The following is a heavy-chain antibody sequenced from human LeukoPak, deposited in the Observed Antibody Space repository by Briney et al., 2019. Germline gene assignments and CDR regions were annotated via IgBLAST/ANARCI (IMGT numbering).Heavy chain of an antibody. D-gene: IGHD3-9*01. CDR2: IWYDGSNK. V-gene: IGHV3-33*01. CDR3: ARGLAREFDY. CDR1: GSTFSSYG. Sequence: PVGSLRLSCSSSGSTFSSYGMHWFRQAPGKGLDWVAVIWYDGSNKYYSDSVKGRFTISRDSSKNTLYLQMNSLSAEDTAVYYCARGLAREFDYWGQGTLVTVSS. J-gene: IGHJ4*02.